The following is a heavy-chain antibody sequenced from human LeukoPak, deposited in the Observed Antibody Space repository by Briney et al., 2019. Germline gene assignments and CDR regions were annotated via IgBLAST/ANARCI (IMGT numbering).Heavy chain of an antibody. CDR3: AVVAIATGSMDV. V-gene: IGHV1-24*01. CDR1: GYTLTELS. CDR2: FDPEDGET. J-gene: IGHJ6*02. D-gene: IGHD5-12*01. Sequence: ASVKVSCKVSGYTLTELSMHWVRQAPGKGLEWMGGFDPEDGETIYAQKFQGRVTMTEDTSTDTAYMELSSLRSEDTAVYYCAVVAIATGSMDVWGQGTTVTVSS.